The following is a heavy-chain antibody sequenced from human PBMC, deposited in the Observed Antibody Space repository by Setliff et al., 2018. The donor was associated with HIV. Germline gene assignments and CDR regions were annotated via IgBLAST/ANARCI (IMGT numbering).Heavy chain of an antibody. D-gene: IGHD3-16*01. CDR3: ARGRRLPGGKYFDY. J-gene: IGHJ4*01. V-gene: IGHV4-34*01. CDR1: GGSISGYY. CDR2: TNPGATT. Sequence: SETLSLTCTVSGGSISGYYWSWIRQPPGKGLEWIGETNPGATTNYNPSLKSRVTISVDTSKKQVSLKVNSLTAADTAVYYCARGRRLPGGKYFDYWGRGTLVTVSS.